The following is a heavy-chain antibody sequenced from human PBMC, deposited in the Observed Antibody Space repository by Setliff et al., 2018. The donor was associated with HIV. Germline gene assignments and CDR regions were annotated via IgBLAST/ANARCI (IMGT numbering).Heavy chain of an antibody. CDR3: ARLNISIAVDY. D-gene: IGHD6-19*01. CDR1: GGSFSGYY. CDR2: INHSGST. V-gene: IGHV4-34*01. J-gene: IGHJ4*02. Sequence: PSETLSLTCAVYGGSFSGYYWSWIRQPPGKGLEWIGEINHSGSTNYNPSLKSRVTISVDTSKNQFSLKLSSVTAADTAVYYCARLNISIAVDYWGQGTLVTVSS.